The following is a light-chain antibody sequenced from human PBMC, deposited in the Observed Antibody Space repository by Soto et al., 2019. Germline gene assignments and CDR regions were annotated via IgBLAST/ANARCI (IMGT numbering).Light chain of an antibody. CDR3: QQYGSSPPYT. CDR2: GSS. CDR1: QSVSGTY. V-gene: IGKV3-20*01. Sequence: EIVLTQSPGPLSLSPGERATLSCRASQSVSGTYLAWYQQKPGQSPRLLIYGSSDRATGIPDRFSGSGSGTDFTLTITRVEPEDFAVYYCQQYGSSPPYTFGQGTKLEIK. J-gene: IGKJ2*01.